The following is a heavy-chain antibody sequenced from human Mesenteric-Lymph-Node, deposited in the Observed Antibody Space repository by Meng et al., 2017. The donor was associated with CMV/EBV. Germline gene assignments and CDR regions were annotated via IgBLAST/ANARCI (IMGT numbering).Heavy chain of an antibody. D-gene: IGHD2-2*02. Sequence: GYYWSWIRQPPGKGLEWIGEINHSGSTNYHPSLKSRVTISVDTSKNQFSLKLSSVTAADTAVYYCARDNPRYCSSTSCYTGNWFDPWGQGTLVTVSS. V-gene: IGHV4-34*01. CDR1: GYY. CDR2: INHSGST. J-gene: IGHJ5*02. CDR3: ARDNPRYCSSTSCYTGNWFDP.